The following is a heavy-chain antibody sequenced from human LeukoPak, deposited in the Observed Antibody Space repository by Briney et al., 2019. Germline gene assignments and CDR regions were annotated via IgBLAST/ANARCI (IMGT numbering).Heavy chain of an antibody. CDR3: ARFDSSGYYYGDTKPNDAFDI. V-gene: IGHV4-59*01. Sequence: SETLSLTCTVSGGSISSYYWSWIRQPPGKGLEWIGYIYYSGGTNYNPSLKSRVTISVDTSKNQFSLKLSSVTAADTAVYYCARFDSSGYYYGDTKPNDAFDIWGQGTMVTVSS. J-gene: IGHJ3*02. D-gene: IGHD3-22*01. CDR1: GGSISSYY. CDR2: IYYSGGT.